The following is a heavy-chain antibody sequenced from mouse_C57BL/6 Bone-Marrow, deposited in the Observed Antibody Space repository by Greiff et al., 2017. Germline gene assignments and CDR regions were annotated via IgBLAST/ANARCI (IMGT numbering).Heavy chain of an antibody. V-gene: IGHV1-64*01. CDR1: GYTFTSYW. CDR3: ASGGAQATDYYAMDY. Sequence: QVQLQQPGAELVKPGASVKLSCKASGYTFTSYWMHWVKQRPGQGLEWIGMIHPNSGSTNYNEKFKSKATLTVDKSSSTAYMQLSSLTSEDSAVYYCASGGAQATDYYAMDYWGQGTSVTVSS. CDR2: IHPNSGST. J-gene: IGHJ4*01. D-gene: IGHD3-2*02.